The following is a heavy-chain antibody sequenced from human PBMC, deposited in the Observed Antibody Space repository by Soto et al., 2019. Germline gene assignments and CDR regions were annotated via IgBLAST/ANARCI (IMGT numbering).Heavy chain of an antibody. CDR2: IYWDDDK. Sequence: QITLKESGPTLVKPTQTLTLTCTFSGFSLSTSAVGVGWIRQPPGKALEWLALIYWDDDKRYSPSLQSRLTITKDTSKNQVVLTMTNMDPVDTATYYCTHKPEGYGGNSFDYWGQGTLVTVSS. CDR1: GFSLSTSAVG. CDR3: THKPEGYGGNSFDY. J-gene: IGHJ4*02. D-gene: IGHD4-17*01. V-gene: IGHV2-5*02.